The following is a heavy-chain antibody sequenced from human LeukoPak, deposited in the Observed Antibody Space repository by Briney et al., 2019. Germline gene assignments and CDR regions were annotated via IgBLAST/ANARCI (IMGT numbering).Heavy chain of an antibody. CDR2: ISSRSTYI. J-gene: IGHJ4*02. Sequence: GGSLRLSCAASGFTFCSYSMNWVRQAPGKGLEWVSSISSRSTYIYYADSLKGRFTISRDNAKNSLYLQMNSLRAEDTAVYYCADRDSYCSGSYPIDYWGQGTLVTVSS. V-gene: IGHV3-21*01. CDR1: GFTFCSYS. D-gene: IGHD3-10*01. CDR3: ADRDSYCSGSYPIDY.